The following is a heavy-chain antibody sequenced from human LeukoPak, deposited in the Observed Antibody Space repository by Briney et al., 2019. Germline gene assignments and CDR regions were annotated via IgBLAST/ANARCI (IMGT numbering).Heavy chain of an antibody. V-gene: IGHV3-21*01. CDR3: ARLYDGSAYHADHFDY. CDR2: ISSSSSYI. Sequence: GGSLRLSCAGSGFTFNTYNMNWVRQAPGKGLEWVSSISSSSSYIYYADSVEGRFTISRDNAKNSLYLQMNSLRAEDTAVYYCARLYDGSAYHADHFDYWGQGTLVIVSS. D-gene: IGHD3-22*01. J-gene: IGHJ4*02. CDR1: GFTFNTYN.